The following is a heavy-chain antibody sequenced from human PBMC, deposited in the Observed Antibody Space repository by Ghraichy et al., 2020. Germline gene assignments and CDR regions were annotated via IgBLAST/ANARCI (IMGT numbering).Heavy chain of an antibody. CDR1: GGSISSYY. J-gene: IGHJ3*02. Sequence: SETLSLTCTVSGGSISSYYWSWIRQPPGKGLEWIGFIYYSGSTNYNPSLKSRVTISVDTSKNQFSLKLSSVTAADTAVYYCARAGPYGDYGVGSFDIWGQGTMVTVSS. D-gene: IGHD4-17*01. CDR2: IYYSGST. CDR3: ARAGPYGDYGVGSFDI. V-gene: IGHV4-59*01.